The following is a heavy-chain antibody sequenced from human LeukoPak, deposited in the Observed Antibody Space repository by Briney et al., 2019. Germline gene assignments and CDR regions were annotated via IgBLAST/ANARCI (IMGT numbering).Heavy chain of an antibody. CDR3: AKGGKWDVTPFDY. CDR1: GFTFTSYS. Sequence: GGSLRLSCAASGFTFTSYSMNWVRQAPGKGLEWVSTISGGGGSTYYADSVKGRFTSSRDNSKNTLYLQVNSLRAEDTAVYYCAKGGKWDVTPFDYWGQGTLVTVSS. J-gene: IGHJ4*02. CDR2: ISGGGGST. D-gene: IGHD1-26*01. V-gene: IGHV3-23*01.